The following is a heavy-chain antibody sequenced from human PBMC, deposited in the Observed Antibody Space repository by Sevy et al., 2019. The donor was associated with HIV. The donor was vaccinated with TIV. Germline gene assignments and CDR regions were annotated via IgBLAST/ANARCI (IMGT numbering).Heavy chain of an antibody. V-gene: IGHV3-30*04. CDR3: VRGPRDSGYDFLFGY. CDR2: ISYDGSNK. CDR1: GFTFCSYA. D-gene: IGHD5-12*01. Sequence: GESLKISCAASGFTFCSYAMHWVRQAPGKGLEWVAVISYDGSNKYYADSVKGRFTISRDNSKNTLYLQMNSLRAEDTAVYYCVRGPRDSGYDFLFGYWGQGSLVTVSS. J-gene: IGHJ4*02.